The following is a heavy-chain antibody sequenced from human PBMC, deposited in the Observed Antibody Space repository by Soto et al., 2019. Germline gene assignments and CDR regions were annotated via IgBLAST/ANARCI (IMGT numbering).Heavy chain of an antibody. V-gene: IGHV1-18*01. J-gene: IGHJ6*03. CDR2: ISAYNGNT. D-gene: IGHD3-10*01. Sequence: ASVKVSCKASGYTFTSYGISWVRQAPGQGLEWMGWISAYNGNTNYAQKLQGRVTMTTDTSTSTAYMELRSLRSDDTAVYYCARGYGSGSYYPSPYYMDVWGKGTTVTVSS. CDR3: ARGYGSGSYYPSPYYMDV. CDR1: GYTFTSYG.